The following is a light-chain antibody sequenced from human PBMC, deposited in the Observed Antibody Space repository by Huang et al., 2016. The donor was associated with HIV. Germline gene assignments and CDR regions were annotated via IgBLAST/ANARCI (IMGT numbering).Light chain of an antibody. CDR3: QQSYTTPT. V-gene: IGKV1-39*01. CDR1: QSIRNY. CDR2: AVS. Sequence: DIQLTQSPSYLSASVGDRVTITCRASQSIRNYVNWYQQKPGQAPKFLIYAVSSLQSGVPSRFSGSGSGTDFTLTISSLQPEDFATYYCQQSYTTPTFGQGTRLEIK. J-gene: IGKJ5*01.